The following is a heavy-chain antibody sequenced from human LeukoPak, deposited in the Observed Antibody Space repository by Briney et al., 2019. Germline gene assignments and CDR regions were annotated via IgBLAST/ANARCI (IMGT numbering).Heavy chain of an antibody. V-gene: IGHV4-59*01. J-gene: IGHJ5*02. CDR1: GASMRTFS. CDR2: VYSSGST. Sequence: RASETLSLTCSVSGASMRTFSWTWTRQSPGKQLEWIGYVYSSGSTKYNPSLKSRVSLSIDLSRNQFSLNLNSVTSADTALYFCARDDTVGILDLWGQGILVTVSS. D-gene: IGHD7-27*01. CDR3: ARDDTVGILDL.